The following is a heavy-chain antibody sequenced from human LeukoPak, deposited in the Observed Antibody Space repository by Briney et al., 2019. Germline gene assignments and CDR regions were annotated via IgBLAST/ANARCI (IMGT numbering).Heavy chain of an antibody. J-gene: IGHJ4*02. CDR2: INHSGST. CDR1: GGSFSGYY. CDR3: ARVGLYSSSWYYFDY. Sequence: PSETLSLTCAVYGGSFSGYYWSWIRQPPGKGLEWIGEINHSGSTNYNPSLKSRVTMSVDTSKNQFSLKLSSVTAADTAVYYCARVGLYSSSWYYFDYWGQGTLVTVSS. D-gene: IGHD6-13*01. V-gene: IGHV4-34*01.